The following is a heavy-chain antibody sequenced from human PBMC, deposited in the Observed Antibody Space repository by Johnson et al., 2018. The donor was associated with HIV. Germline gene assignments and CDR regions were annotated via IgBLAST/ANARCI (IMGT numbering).Heavy chain of an antibody. Sequence: VQLVASGGGLVQPGRSLRLSCAASGFTFSSYDMHWVRQATGKGLEWVSAIGTAGDTSYPGSVTGRFTISRENAKNSLYLQMNSLRAGDTAVYYCARMMYSRGAFDIWGQGTMVTVSS. CDR3: ARMMYSRGAFDI. CDR1: GFTFSSYD. J-gene: IGHJ3*02. D-gene: IGHD6-13*01. CDR2: IGTAGDT. V-gene: IGHV3-13*01.